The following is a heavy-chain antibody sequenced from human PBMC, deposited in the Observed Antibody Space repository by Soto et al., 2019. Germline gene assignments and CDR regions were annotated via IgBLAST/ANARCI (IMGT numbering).Heavy chain of an antibody. Sequence: QVLLVQSGAEAKTPGSSVKVSCKASGGSLNNYAVSWVRQAPGQGLEWMGRIIPLFGKADYARKLQGRVTLTADKYTNTAYMELSSLRSEDTAMYFCARDGSYCTNGVCFYYLDYWGQGTLVTVSS. J-gene: IGHJ4*02. CDR3: ARDGSYCTNGVCFYYLDY. V-gene: IGHV1-69*06. D-gene: IGHD2-8*01. CDR2: IIPLFGKA. CDR1: GGSLNNYA.